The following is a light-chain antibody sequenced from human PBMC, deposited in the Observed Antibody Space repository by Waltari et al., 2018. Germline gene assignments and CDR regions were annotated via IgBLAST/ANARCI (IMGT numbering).Light chain of an antibody. Sequence: DIQMTQSPSTLSASVGDRVTITCRASQSISTWLAWYQQKPGKAPKLLIFMASSLESGVSSRFSGSGSGTEFTLTISSLQPADSATYYCQHYSGYPVTFGGGTKVEIK. CDR1: QSISTW. V-gene: IGKV1-5*03. CDR2: MAS. J-gene: IGKJ4*01. CDR3: QHYSGYPVT.